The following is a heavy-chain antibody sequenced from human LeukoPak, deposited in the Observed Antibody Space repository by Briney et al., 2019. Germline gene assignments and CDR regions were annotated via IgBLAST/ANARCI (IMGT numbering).Heavy chain of an antibody. D-gene: IGHD3-3*01. V-gene: IGHV3-21*01. CDR1: GFTFSSYS. CDR3: AKGLSFWSGYSYGMDV. Sequence: KPGGSLRLSCAASGFTFSSYSMTWVRQAPGKGLEWVSSISSSSSYIYYADSVKGRFTISRDNAKNSLYLQMNSLRAEDTAVYYCAKGLSFWSGYSYGMDVWGQGTTVTVSS. CDR2: ISSSSSYI. J-gene: IGHJ6*02.